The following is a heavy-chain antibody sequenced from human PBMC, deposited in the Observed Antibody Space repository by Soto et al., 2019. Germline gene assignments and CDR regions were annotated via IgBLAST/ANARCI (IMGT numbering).Heavy chain of an antibody. D-gene: IGHD6-13*01. CDR2: ISSSGSTI. V-gene: IGHV3-11*04. J-gene: IGHJ6*02. Sequence: SCKVSGYTLTELSMHWVRQAPGKGLEWVSYISSSGSTIYYADSVKGRFTISRDNTKNSLYLQMDSLRAEDTAVYYCARDQEAGSFFPYYYGMDVWGQGTTVTVSS. CDR3: ARDQEAGSFFPYYYGMDV. CDR1: GYTLTELS.